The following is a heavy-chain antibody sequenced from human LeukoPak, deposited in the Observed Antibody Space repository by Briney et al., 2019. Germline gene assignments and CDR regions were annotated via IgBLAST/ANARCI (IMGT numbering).Heavy chain of an antibody. V-gene: IGHV3-23*01. CDR3: AKDPHYYDSSLGDGDAFDI. CDR1: GVTFSTYD. CDR2: ISGSGGST. Sequence: PGGSLRLSCAASGVTFSTYDMNWVRQAPGKGLEWVSAISGSGGSTYYADSVKGRFTISRDNSKNTLYLQMNSLRAEDTAVYYCAKDPHYYDSSLGDGDAFDIWGQGTMVTVSS. D-gene: IGHD3-22*01. J-gene: IGHJ3*02.